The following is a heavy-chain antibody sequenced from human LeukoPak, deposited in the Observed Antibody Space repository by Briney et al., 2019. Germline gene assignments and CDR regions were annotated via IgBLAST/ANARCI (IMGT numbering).Heavy chain of an antibody. J-gene: IGHJ4*02. D-gene: IGHD3-22*01. Sequence: GGSLRLSCAASGFTFSSYAMHWVRQAPGKGLEWVAVISYDGSNKYYADSVKGRFTISRDNSKNTLYLQMNSLRAEDTAVYYCARGLDYYDSSGPNPPDYWGQGTLVTVSS. V-gene: IGHV3-30-3*01. CDR3: ARGLDYYDSSGPNPPDY. CDR1: GFTFSSYA. CDR2: ISYDGSNK.